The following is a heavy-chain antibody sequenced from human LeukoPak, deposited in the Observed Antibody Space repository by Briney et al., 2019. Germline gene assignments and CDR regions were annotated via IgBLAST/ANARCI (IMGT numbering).Heavy chain of an antibody. CDR1: GGSISSGDYY. D-gene: IGHD1-1*01. Sequence: PSQTLSLTCTVSGGSISSGDYYWSWIRQPPGKGLEWIGYIYYSGSTYYNPSLKSRVTISVDTYKNQFSLKLSSVTAADTAVYYCARRQYNNYYYYYGMDVWGQGTTVTVSS. J-gene: IGHJ6*02. CDR2: IYYSGST. CDR3: ARRQYNNYYYYYGMDV. V-gene: IGHV4-30-4*01.